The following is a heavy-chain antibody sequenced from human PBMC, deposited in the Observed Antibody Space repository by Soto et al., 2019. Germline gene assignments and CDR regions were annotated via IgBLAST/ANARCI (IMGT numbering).Heavy chain of an antibody. J-gene: IGHJ6*02. V-gene: IGHV4-34*01. CDR3: ASRTVTTRNYYYGMDV. CDR2: INHSGST. CDR1: GGSFRGYY. D-gene: IGHD4-17*01. Sequence: NPSETLALTCAVYGGSFRGYYWSWIRQPPGKGLEWIGEINHSGSTNYNPSLKSRVTISVDTSKNQFSLKLSSVTAADTAVYYCASRTVTTRNYYYGMDVWGQGTTVTVSS.